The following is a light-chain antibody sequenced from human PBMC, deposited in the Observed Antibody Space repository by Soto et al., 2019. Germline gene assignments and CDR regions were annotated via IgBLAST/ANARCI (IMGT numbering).Light chain of an antibody. Sequence: EIVLTRSPATLSLSPGERATLSCRASQSVSSYLAWYQQKPGQAPRLLIYDASNRATGIPARFSGSGSGTDFTLTISCLEPEDFAVYYCQQRSNCPLTFGGGTKVEIK. J-gene: IGKJ4*01. CDR1: QSVSSY. CDR3: QQRSNCPLT. V-gene: IGKV3-11*01. CDR2: DAS.